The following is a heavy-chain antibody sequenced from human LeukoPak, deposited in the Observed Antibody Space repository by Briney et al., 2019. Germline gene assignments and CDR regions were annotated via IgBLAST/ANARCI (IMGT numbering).Heavy chain of an antibody. CDR2: ISSSSSYI. D-gene: IGHD1-26*01. CDR1: RFTFSSYN. J-gene: IGHJ4*02. CDR3: ARDLMGWDLHYFDY. Sequence: PGGSLRLSCAASRFTFSSYNMNWVRQAPGEGLEWVSSISSSSSYIYYADSVKGRFTISRDNAKNSLYLQMHSLRAEDTAVYYCARDLMGWDLHYFDYWGQGTLVTVSS. V-gene: IGHV3-21*01.